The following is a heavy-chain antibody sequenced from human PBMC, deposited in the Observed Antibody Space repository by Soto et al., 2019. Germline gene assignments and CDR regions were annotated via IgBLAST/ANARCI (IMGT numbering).Heavy chain of an antibody. CDR2: IIPIFGTA. V-gene: IGHV1-69*13. D-gene: IGHD1-20*01. Sequence: GASVEVSCKGSGGTFSSYAISWVRQAPGQGLEWMGGIIPIFGTANYAQKFQGRVTITADESTSTAYMELSSLRSEDTAVYYCARYRGITGFYYFDYWGQGTLVTVSS. J-gene: IGHJ4*02. CDR3: ARYRGITGFYYFDY. CDR1: GGTFSSYA.